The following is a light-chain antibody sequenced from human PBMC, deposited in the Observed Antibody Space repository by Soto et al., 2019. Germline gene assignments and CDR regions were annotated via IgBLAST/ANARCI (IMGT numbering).Light chain of an antibody. J-gene: IGKJ1*01. Sequence: DIQMTQSPSSLSTSVGDRVTITCRASQAIGIYLAWYQQKPGKVPKLLIYAASTLQSGVPSRFSGSGSGTDFTLTINSLQPEDVATYYCQKYSGAPPTF. V-gene: IGKV1-27*01. CDR2: AAS. CDR1: QAIGIY. CDR3: QKYSGAPPT.